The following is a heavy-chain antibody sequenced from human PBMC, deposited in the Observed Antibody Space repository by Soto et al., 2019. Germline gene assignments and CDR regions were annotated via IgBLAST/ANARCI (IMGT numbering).Heavy chain of an antibody. CDR3: ARDRNYDFWSGYYGGQAFDY. CDR1: GYTFTSYA. J-gene: IGHJ4*02. D-gene: IGHD3-3*01. V-gene: IGHV1-3*01. Sequence: QVKLVQSGAEVKKPGASVKVSCKASGYTFTSYAMHWVRQAPGQRLEWMGWINAGNGNTKYSQKFQGRVTITRDTSASTAYMELSSLRSEDTAVYYCARDRNYDFWSGYYGGQAFDYWGQGTLVTVSS. CDR2: INAGNGNT.